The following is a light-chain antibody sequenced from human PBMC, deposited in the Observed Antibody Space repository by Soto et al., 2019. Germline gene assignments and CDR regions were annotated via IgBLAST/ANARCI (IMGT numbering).Light chain of an antibody. CDR2: LNSDGSH. V-gene: IGLV4-69*01. CDR3: QTWGTGIVL. J-gene: IGLJ2*01. CDR1: SGHSSSA. Sequence: QLVLTQSPSASASLGASVNLTCILSSGHSSSAIAWHQQQPEKGPRYLMKLNSDGSHTKGDGIPDRFSGSSSGAERYLTISSLQSEDEADYYCQTWGTGIVLFGGGTKLTVL.